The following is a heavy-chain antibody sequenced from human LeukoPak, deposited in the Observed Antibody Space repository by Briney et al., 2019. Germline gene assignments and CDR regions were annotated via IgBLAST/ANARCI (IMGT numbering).Heavy chain of an antibody. D-gene: IGHD3-22*01. J-gene: IGHJ4*02. CDR1: GFTFSSYA. V-gene: IGHV3-23*01. Sequence: GGSLRLSCAASGFTFSSYAMSWVRQAPAKGLEWVSAISGSGGSTYYADSVKGRFTISRDNSKNTLYLQMNSLRAEDTAVYYCAKGTIYDSSGYPDYWGQGTLVTVSS. CDR3: AKGTIYDSSGYPDY. CDR2: ISGSGGST.